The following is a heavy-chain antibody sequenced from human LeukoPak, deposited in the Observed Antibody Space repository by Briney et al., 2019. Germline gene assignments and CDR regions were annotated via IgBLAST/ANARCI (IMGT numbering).Heavy chain of an antibody. CDR1: GYTFSSYA. Sequence: ASVKVSCKASGYTFSSYAISWVRQAPGQGLEWMGRIIPILGIANYAQKFQGRVTMTRDTSTSTVYMELGSLRSEDTAVYYCARGGRYSSGWYNWFDPWGQGTLVTVSS. CDR2: IIPILGIA. D-gene: IGHD6-19*01. V-gene: IGHV1-69*04. J-gene: IGHJ5*02. CDR3: ARGGRYSSGWYNWFDP.